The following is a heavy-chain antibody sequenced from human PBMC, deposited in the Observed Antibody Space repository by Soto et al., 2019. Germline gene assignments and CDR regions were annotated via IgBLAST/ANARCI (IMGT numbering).Heavy chain of an antibody. J-gene: IGHJ6*02. CDR3: AREDIEVLPVAVDNYHFYGMDV. CDR1: GGTFTKYG. D-gene: IGHD2-2*01. V-gene: IGHV1-69*01. CDR2: IIPMSGTP. Sequence: QVQLVQSGAEVKKPGSSVKVSCKASGGTFTKYGISWVRQAPGQGLEWMGGIIPMSGTPNYAQKFQGRVAMTADESTSTGYMELTSLTSEDTAVYYCAREDIEVLPVAVDNYHFYGMDVWGQGTTDTVSS.